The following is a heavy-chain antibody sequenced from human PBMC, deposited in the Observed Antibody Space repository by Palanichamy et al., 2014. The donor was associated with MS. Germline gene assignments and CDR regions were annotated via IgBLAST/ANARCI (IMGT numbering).Heavy chain of an antibody. CDR2: IYDTGNT. J-gene: IGHJ4*02. CDR1: GASISSSHG. CDR3: ARSRVTTGSLDY. V-gene: IGHV4-4*02. Sequence: QVQLQESGPGLVKPSGTLSLTCAVSGASISSSHGWSWVRQSPGKGLEWIGEIYDTGNTNYTPSLKSRVTMSLDKSKNHFSLKVRSLTAADTAIYYCARSRVTTGSLDYWGQGTLVTVSS. D-gene: IGHD4-17*01.